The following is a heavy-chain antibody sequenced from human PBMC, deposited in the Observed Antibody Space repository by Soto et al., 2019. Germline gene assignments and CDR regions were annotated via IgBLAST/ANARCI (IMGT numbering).Heavy chain of an antibody. V-gene: IGHV3-30*18. D-gene: IGHD4-17*01. Sequence: VRLSCAASGFTFSRSGMHWVRQAPGKGLEWVAVISYDGSSKYYADSVKGRFTISRDNSKNTLYLQMNSLRAEDTAVYYCAKDSLYGDYIYYFDYWGQGALVTVSS. CDR3: AKDSLYGDYIYYFDY. J-gene: IGHJ4*02. CDR2: ISYDGSSK. CDR1: GFTFSRSG.